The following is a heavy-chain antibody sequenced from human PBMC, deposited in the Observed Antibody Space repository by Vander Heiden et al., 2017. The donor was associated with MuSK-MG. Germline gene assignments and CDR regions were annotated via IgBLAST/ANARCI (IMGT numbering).Heavy chain of an antibody. Sequence: EVQLVQSGAEVKKHGESLKISCKGSGYSFTSYWIGWVRQMPGKGLEWMGIIYPGDSDTRYSPSFQGQVTISADKSISTAYLQWSSLKASDTAMYYCARSYPITMIPGEAFDIWGQGTMVTVSS. D-gene: IGHD3-22*01. CDR2: IYPGDSDT. J-gene: IGHJ3*02. CDR1: GYSFTSYW. CDR3: ARSYPITMIPGEAFDI. V-gene: IGHV5-51*01.